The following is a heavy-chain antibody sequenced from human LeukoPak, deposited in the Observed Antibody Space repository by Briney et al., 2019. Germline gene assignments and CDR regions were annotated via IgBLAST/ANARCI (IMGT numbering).Heavy chain of an antibody. J-gene: IGHJ4*02. D-gene: IGHD5-12*01. CDR2: ISGRTGAT. CDR1: GFTFSSYT. Sequence: GGSLRLSCAASGFTFSSYTMSWVRQAPGKGLESVSAISGRTGATYYADSEKGRFTISRDNSKSTLYLQMDSLRAEDTAVYYCAKCGNSGCHLIDYWGQGTLVTVSS. V-gene: IGHV3-23*01. CDR3: AKCGNSGCHLIDY.